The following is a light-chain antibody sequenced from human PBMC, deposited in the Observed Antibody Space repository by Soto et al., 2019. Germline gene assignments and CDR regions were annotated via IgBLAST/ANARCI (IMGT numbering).Light chain of an antibody. V-gene: IGKV4-1*01. CDR1: QSVIYSANNKNC. CDR3: QQYLAIPRT. Sequence: DIVMTQSPDSLAASLGERATINCKSSQSVIYSANNKNCLAWYQQKPGQPPMVLIYWASTRESGVPDRFSGSGSGTDFTLTISSLQDEDVAVYYCQQYLAIPRTFGQGTKADIK. J-gene: IGKJ1*01. CDR2: WAS.